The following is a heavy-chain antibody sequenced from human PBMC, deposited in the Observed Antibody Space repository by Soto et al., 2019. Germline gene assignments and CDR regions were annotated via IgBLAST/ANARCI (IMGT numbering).Heavy chain of an antibody. CDR1: GFSFSDNL. J-gene: IGHJ3*01. CDR3: ARDILSVGPRANDAFDV. V-gene: IGHV1-3*01. D-gene: IGHD2-8*02. Sequence: QVQHVQSGAEVRKPGASVNISCRASGFSFSDNLINWVRQAPGQSLEWMGWINPDNGNTRYSQTFKGRVTISRHSYASIAYVEVSDLTSEYTAVYYCARDILSVGPRANDAFDVWGQGTMVTVSS. CDR2: INPDNGNT.